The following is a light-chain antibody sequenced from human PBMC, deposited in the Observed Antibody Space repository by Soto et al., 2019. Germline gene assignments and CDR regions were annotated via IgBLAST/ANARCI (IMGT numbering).Light chain of an antibody. V-gene: IGKV3-20*01. CDR2: GAS. J-gene: IGKJ1*01. CDR3: QQYGSSLTWT. Sequence: EIVLTQSPGALSLSPGERATLSCRAIQSVSSGYLAWYQQKPGQAPRLLIYGASSRATGIPDRFSGSGSGTDLTLTISRLEPEDFAVYYCQQYGSSLTWTFGQGTKVDIK. CDR1: QSVSSGY.